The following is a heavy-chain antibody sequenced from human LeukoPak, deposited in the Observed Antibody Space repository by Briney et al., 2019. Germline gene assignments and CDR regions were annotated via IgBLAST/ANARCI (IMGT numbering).Heavy chain of an antibody. V-gene: IGHV1-18*01. CDR2: ISAYNGNT. Sequence: GASVKVSCKASGYTFTSYGISWVRQAPGQGLEWMGWISAYNGNTNYAQTLQGRVTMTTDTSTSTAYMELRSLRSDDTAVYYCARDLALGYCTNGVCYTGEYFQHWGQGTLVTVSS. CDR1: GYTFTSYG. CDR3: ARDLALGYCTNGVCYTGEYFQH. D-gene: IGHD2-8*01. J-gene: IGHJ1*01.